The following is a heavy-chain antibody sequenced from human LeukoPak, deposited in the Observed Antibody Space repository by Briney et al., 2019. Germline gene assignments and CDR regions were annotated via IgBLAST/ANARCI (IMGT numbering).Heavy chain of an antibody. Sequence: SVKVSCKASGGTFSSYAISWARQAPGQGLEWMGRIIPILGIANYAQKFQGRVTITADKSTSTAYMELSSLRSEDTAVYYCASLIAARSWYYFDYWGQGTLVTVSS. CDR1: GGTFSSYA. J-gene: IGHJ4*02. CDR2: IIPILGIA. CDR3: ASLIAARSWYYFDY. D-gene: IGHD6-6*01. V-gene: IGHV1-69*04.